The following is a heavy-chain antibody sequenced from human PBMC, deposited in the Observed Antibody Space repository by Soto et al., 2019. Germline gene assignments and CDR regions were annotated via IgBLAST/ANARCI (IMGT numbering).Heavy chain of an antibody. CDR3: ARGRSYYGSGSNNWFDP. Sequence: QEQLQQWGAGLLKPSETLSLTCAVYSGPFSGYYWSWIRQSPGKGLEWIGESNRSGTTNYNPSLESRVTISVDTSKNQFYLKLSSVTAADSAVYYCARGRSYYGSGSNNWFDPLGQGTLVTVSS. CDR2: SNRSGTT. V-gene: IGHV4-34*01. J-gene: IGHJ5*02. CDR1: SGPFSGYY. D-gene: IGHD3-10*01.